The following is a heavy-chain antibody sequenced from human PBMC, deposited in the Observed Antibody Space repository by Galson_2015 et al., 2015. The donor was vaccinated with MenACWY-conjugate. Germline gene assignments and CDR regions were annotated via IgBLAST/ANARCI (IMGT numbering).Heavy chain of an antibody. CDR2: IYYSGST. CDR3: ARHRGDNWIQELNWFDP. V-gene: IGHV4-4*02. Sequence: TLSLTCAVSGGSISSSNWWSWVRQPPGKGLEWIGEIYYSGSTYYNPSLKSRVTISVDTSKNQFSLKLSSVTAADTAVYYCARHRGDNWIQELNWFDPWGQGTLVTVSS. J-gene: IGHJ5*02. D-gene: IGHD1-20*01. CDR1: GGSISSSNW.